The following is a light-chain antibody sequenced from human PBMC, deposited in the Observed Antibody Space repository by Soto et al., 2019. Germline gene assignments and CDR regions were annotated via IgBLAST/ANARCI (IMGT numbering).Light chain of an antibody. J-gene: IGKJ4*01. CDR2: AAS. Sequence: DIQMTQSPSSLSASVGDRVTLTCRASQGISDYLAWYQQKPGEVPKLLIYAASTLQTGVPSRFSGSTSGTDFTLTISSLQPEDVGTYYCKKYYSAPLTFGGGTKVEI. CDR1: QGISDY. V-gene: IGKV1-27*01. CDR3: KKYYSAPLT.